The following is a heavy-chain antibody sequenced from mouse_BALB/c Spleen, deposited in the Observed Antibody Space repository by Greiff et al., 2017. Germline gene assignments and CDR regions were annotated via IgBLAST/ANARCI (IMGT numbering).Heavy chain of an antibody. CDR1: GYTFTEYI. J-gene: IGHJ3*01. CDR2: FYPGSGSI. Sequence: VQLQQSGAELVKPGASVKLSCKASGYTFTEYIIHWVKQRSGQGLEWIGWFYPGSGSIKYNEKFKDKATLTADKSSSTVYMELSRLTSEDSAVYFCARHEEGIYYDYDGWFAYWGQGTLVTVSA. CDR3: ARHEEGIYYDYDGWFAY. V-gene: IGHV1-62-2*01. D-gene: IGHD2-4*01.